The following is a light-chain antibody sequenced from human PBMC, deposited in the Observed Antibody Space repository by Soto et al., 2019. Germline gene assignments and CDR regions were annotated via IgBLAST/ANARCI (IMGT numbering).Light chain of an antibody. J-gene: IGLJ7*01. Sequence: QSALTQPPSASGSPGQSVTISCTGTSSDVGGYNYVSWYQQHPGRAPKLLIYDVSKRPSGVPDRFSGSKSGNTASLTVAGLQAEDEADYYCSSYGGSNNFAVFGGGTQLTVL. V-gene: IGLV2-8*01. CDR2: DVS. CDR3: SSYGGSNNFAV. CDR1: SSDVGGYNY.